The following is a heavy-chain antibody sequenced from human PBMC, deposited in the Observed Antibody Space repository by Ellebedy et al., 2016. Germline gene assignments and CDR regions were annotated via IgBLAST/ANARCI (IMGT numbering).Heavy chain of an antibody. CDR2: ISGSNNYV. D-gene: IGHD3-10*01. Sequence: GESLKISXAASGLSFSSYTMNWVRQAPGKGLEWVASISGSNNYVYYPDSVKGRFTISRDNAKNSLFLEMNSRRAEDTAVYYCATGKRDYYYYGMDVWGQGTTVTVSS. CDR3: ATGKRDYYYYGMDV. CDR1: GLSFSSYT. J-gene: IGHJ6*02. V-gene: IGHV3-21*01.